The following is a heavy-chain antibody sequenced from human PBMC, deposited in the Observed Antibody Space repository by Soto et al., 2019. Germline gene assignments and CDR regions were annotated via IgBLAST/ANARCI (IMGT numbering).Heavy chain of an antibody. Sequence: PSETLSLTCAVYGGSFSGYYWSWIRQPPGKGLEWIGEINHSGSTNYNPSLKSRVTISVDTSKNQFSLKLSSVTAADTAVYYCARPGYGSGSYYLKPWYFQHWGQGTLVTVSS. CDR3: ARPGYGSGSYYLKPWYFQH. CDR1: GGSFSGYY. D-gene: IGHD3-10*01. CDR2: INHSGST. V-gene: IGHV4-34*01. J-gene: IGHJ1*01.